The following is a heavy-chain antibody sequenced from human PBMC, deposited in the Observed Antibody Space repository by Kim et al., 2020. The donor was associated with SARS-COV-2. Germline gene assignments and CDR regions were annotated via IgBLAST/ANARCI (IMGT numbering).Heavy chain of an antibody. CDR2: TYYRSTWYK. J-gene: IGHJ4*01. CDR3: PRAPRSWLDPLDF. V-gene: IGHV6-1*01. Sequence: SQTLSLTCAISGDSVTSNTAAWHWIRQSPSRGLESPGRTYYRSTWYKHYAVSVKSRLINNADKSKNQHSLQLKSVTPEDTAVYCCPRAPRSWLDPLDFWG. D-gene: IGHD6-19*01. CDR1: GDSVTSNTAA.